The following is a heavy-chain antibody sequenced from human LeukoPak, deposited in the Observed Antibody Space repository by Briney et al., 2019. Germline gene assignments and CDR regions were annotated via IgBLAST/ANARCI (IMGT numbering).Heavy chain of an antibody. CDR1: GFTFSSYA. V-gene: IGHV3-30*04. CDR2: ISFDGRNK. J-gene: IGHJ4*02. D-gene: IGHD4-17*01. Sequence: PGGSLRLSCAASGFTFSSYAMHWVRQAPGKGLEWVAVISFDGRNKYYADSVKGRFTISRDNFKNTLDLQMNSLRAEDTAVYYCARVVGDYFIDYWGQGTLVTVSS. CDR3: ARVVGDYFIDY.